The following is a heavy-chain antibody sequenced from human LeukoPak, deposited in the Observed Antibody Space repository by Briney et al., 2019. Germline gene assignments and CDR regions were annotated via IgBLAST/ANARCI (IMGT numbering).Heavy chain of an antibody. CDR1: GGSFSGYY. V-gene: IGHV4-34*01. CDR3: ARGLSFAIWPYYYMDV. D-gene: IGHD3-16*01. J-gene: IGHJ6*03. CDR2: INHSGST. Sequence: SETLSFSCVLPGGSFSGYYWSGIRQPPGKGAEWIGEINHSGSTNYNPSHKSRVTISVDTSKNQFSLKLSSVTAADTAVYYCARGLSFAIWPYYYMDVWGKGTTVTVSS.